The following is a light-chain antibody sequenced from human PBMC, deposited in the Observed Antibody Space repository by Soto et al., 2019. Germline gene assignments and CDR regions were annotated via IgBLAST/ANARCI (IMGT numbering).Light chain of an antibody. CDR2: EVS. CDR1: SSDVGGYNY. V-gene: IGLV2-8*01. Sequence: QSVLTQPPSASGSPGQSVTISCTGTSSDVGGYNYVSWYQQHPGKAPKLMIYEVSKRPSGVPDRLSGFKSGNTASLTVSGLQVEDEADYYCASYTGSDTLVFGGGTKVTVL. CDR3: ASYTGSDTLV. J-gene: IGLJ2*01.